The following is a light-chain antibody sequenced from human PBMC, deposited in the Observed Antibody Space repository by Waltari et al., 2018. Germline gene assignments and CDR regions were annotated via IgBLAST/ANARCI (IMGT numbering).Light chain of an antibody. CDR1: QSISFN. CDR2: HAS. CDR3: QQYNVWPPIT. J-gene: IGKJ5*01. Sequence: EILMTQSPATLSLSPGERATLSCRASQSISFNLACYQQRPGQPPRLLIFHASTRATGSPARFSGSGSGTEVTLTIRTLQSEDSGVYYCQQYNVWPPITVGQGTRLEIK. V-gene: IGKV3-15*01.